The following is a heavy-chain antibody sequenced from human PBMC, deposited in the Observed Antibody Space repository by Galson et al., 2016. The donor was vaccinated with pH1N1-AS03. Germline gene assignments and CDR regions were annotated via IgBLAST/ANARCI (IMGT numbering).Heavy chain of an antibody. CDR2: INPNNGVT. Sequence: VKVSCKASGYIFTGFYVHWVRQAPGQGLEWMGWINPNNGVTNYAQKFQAWVTMTGDTSISTAYLELYGLNSDDTAVYYCARDPRGPCSSATCATTYYFGMDVWGQGTTVIVSS. V-gene: IGHV1-2*04. CDR1: GYIFTGFY. CDR3: ARDPRGPCSSATCATTYYFGMDV. D-gene: IGHD1-26*01. J-gene: IGHJ6*02.